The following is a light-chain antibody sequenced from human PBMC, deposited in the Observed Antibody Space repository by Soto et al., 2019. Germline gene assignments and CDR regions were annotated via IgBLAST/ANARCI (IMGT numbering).Light chain of an antibody. CDR2: HAS. V-gene: IGKV3-15*01. J-gene: IGKJ4*01. Sequence: EIVMTKSPATLSVSPGERATPSCRASQSLSNTLAWYQQKVGLAPRLLVHHASTRGTGIPARFSGGGSGTDFTLTISSLQSEDVAVYCCQQYYRSPVTFGGGTKVEIK. CDR3: QQYYRSPVT. CDR1: QSLSNT.